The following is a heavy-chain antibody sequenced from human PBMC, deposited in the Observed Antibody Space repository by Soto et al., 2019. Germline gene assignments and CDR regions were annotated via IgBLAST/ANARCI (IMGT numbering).Heavy chain of an antibody. V-gene: IGHV3-33*01. J-gene: IGHJ4*02. Sequence: QVQLVESGGGVGQPGGSLRLSCAASGFTFSNYGMHWVRQAPGKGLEWVAVIWHHGNNKYYADSVKGRFTISRDNSNNTLYVQMTSLRAEDTAVYYCARGLHSLFDYWGQGTLVTVSS. CDR1: GFTFSNYG. CDR2: IWHHGNNK. D-gene: IGHD2-21*01. CDR3: ARGLHSLFDY.